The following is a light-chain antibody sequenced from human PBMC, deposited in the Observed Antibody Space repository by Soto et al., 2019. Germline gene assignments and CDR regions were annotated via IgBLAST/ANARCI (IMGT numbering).Light chain of an antibody. CDR3: QQYGSSPST. CDR2: GSS. CDR1: QSVNSTY. J-gene: IGKJ1*01. Sequence: EIVLTQSPGTLSLSPGDTATLSCRASQSVNSTYLAWYQHKVGQAPRLLIYGSSTRATGIPDRFSGSGSGTDFTLTIRRLEPEDFAVYYCQQYGSSPSTFGQGTKVEVK. V-gene: IGKV3-20*01.